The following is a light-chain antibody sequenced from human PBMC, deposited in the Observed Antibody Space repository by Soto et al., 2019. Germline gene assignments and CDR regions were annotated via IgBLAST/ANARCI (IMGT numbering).Light chain of an antibody. CDR1: SSDVGGYKY. V-gene: IGLV2-14*01. J-gene: IGLJ2*01. Sequence: QSALTQPASGSGSPGQSITISCTGTSSDVGGYKYVSWYQQHPGKAPKLMIYEVSNRPSGVSHRFSGSKSGNTASLTISGLQDEDEADYYCSSYTSTNPVVFGGGTKVTVL. CDR3: SSYTSTNPVV. CDR2: EVS.